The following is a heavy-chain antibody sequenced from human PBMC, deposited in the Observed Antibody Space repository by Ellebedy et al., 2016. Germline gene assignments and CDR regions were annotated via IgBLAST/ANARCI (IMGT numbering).Heavy chain of an antibody. V-gene: IGHV3-21*01. D-gene: IGHD1-26*01. CDR3: AKDRDSAYYFYYGMDV. Sequence: GESLKISXAASGFTFSSYTMNWVRQAPGKGLEWVSSVTSSGTYIYYADSVKGRFTISRDNAKNSLYLQMNSLRAEDTAVYYCAKDRDSAYYFYYGMDVWGQGTTVTVSS. CDR2: VTSSGTYI. CDR1: GFTFSSYT. J-gene: IGHJ6*02.